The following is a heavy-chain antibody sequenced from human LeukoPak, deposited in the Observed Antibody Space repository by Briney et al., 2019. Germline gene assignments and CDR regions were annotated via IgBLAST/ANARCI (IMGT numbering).Heavy chain of an antibody. D-gene: IGHD4-17*01. Sequence: GGTLRLSCAVSGFTFSNTWMNWVRHAPGKGQEWVGRIKRIIDGGTTDYAAPVKGRFTVSRDDSINTLYLQMSSLKTEDTAVYYCAAQGGSGDLRYWGQGTLVTVSS. J-gene: IGHJ4*02. CDR2: IKRIIDGGTT. V-gene: IGHV3-15*01. CDR3: AAQGGSGDLRY. CDR1: GFTFSNTW.